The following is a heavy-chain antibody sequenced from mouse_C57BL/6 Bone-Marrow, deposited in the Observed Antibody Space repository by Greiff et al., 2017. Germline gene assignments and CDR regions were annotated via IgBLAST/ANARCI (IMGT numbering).Heavy chain of an antibody. J-gene: IGHJ2*01. D-gene: IGHD2-4*01. CDR1: GYTFTTSP. Sequence: QVQLQPSGAELVKPGASVKMSCKASGYTFTTSPLEWMKQKHGKSLAWIGNFHPYNDDSKYNEKFKGKATLTVEKSSSTVYLELSRLTSDDSAVYYCARGRGLRYFDYWGQGTTLTVSS. CDR3: ARGRGLRYFDY. CDR2: FHPYNDDS. V-gene: IGHV1-47*01.